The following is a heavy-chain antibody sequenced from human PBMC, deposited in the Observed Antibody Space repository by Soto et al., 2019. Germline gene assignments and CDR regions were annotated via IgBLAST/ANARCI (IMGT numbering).Heavy chain of an antibody. CDR3: TRRHCSGGGCYSDFDF. CDR1: GFTLSGFD. Sequence: LRLSCAASGFTLSGFDVHWVRQAAGEGLEWVARIKTKVESYATEYAASVKGRFSISRDDSKNTAYLEMNSLKTEDTAVYYCTRRHCSGGGCYSDFDFWGQGALVTVSS. CDR2: IKTKVESYAT. J-gene: IGHJ4*02. V-gene: IGHV3-73*01. D-gene: IGHD2-15*01.